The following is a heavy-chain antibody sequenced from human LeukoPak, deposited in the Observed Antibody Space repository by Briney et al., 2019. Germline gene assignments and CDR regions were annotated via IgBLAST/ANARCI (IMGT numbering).Heavy chain of an antibody. J-gene: IGHJ4*02. CDR2: IRYDGSNK. Sequence: GGSLRLSCAASGFTFSSYGMHWVRQAPGKGLEWVAFIRYDGSNKYYADSVKGRFTISRDNSKNTLYLQMNSLRAEDTAVYYCAKVIGYYYDSSGYYPLDYWGQGTLVTVSS. CDR3: AKVIGYYYDSSGYYPLDY. D-gene: IGHD3-22*01. V-gene: IGHV3-30*02. CDR1: GFTFSSYG.